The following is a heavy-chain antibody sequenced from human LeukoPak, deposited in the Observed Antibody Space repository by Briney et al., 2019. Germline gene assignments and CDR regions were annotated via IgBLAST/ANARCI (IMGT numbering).Heavy chain of an antibody. J-gene: IGHJ4*02. CDR2: IAGNR. CDR1: GYTFSNYG. Sequence: ASVKVSCKASGYTFSNYGISWVRQAPGQGLEWMAWIAGNRIYAPQFQGRLIISTDPSTSTAYMELRSLRSDDTAVYYCARDFWNLYENNDSNRDFDNWGQGTLLTVSS. V-gene: IGHV1-18*01. CDR3: ARDFWNLYENNDSNRDFDN. D-gene: IGHD7-27*01.